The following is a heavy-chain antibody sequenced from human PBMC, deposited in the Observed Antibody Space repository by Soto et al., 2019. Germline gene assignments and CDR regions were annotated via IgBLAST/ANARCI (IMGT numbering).Heavy chain of an antibody. D-gene: IGHD3-22*01. Sequence: SGPELVNPTQTVTLTCTFSGFSFSTSGVGVGWIRQPPGKALEWLALIYWDDDKRYSPSLKSRLTITKDTSKNQVVLTMTNMDPVDTATYYCAHSLIGYYYDSSGSNWFDPWGQGTLVTVSS. V-gene: IGHV2-5*02. J-gene: IGHJ5*02. CDR1: GFSFSTSGVG. CDR2: IYWDDDK. CDR3: AHSLIGYYYDSSGSNWFDP.